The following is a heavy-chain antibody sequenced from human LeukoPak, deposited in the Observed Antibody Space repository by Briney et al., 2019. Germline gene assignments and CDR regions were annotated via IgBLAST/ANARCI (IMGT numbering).Heavy chain of an antibody. Sequence: SETLSLTCSVSGDSLSNGFFWGWIRQSPGKGLQWIGSVHPSGDNYYNPTLKSRVTISLDTSKNHFSLTMTSVTAADTAVYYCARDGFRSSSGDYSSDYNWLDPWGQGTLVTVSS. V-gene: IGHV4-38-2*02. CDR1: GDSLSNGFF. J-gene: IGHJ5*02. CDR2: VHPSGDN. D-gene: IGHD3-22*01. CDR3: ARDGFRSSSGDYSSDYNWLDP.